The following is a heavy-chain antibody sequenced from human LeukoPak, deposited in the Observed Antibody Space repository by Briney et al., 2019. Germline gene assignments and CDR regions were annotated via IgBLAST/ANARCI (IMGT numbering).Heavy chain of an antibody. CDR1: GGSFSGYY. V-gene: IGHV4-59*01. CDR3: ARGIAVAGDDAFDI. CDR2: IYYSGST. J-gene: IGHJ3*02. Sequence: PSETLSLTCAVYGGSFSGYYWSWIRQPPGKGLEWIGYIYYSGSTNYNPSLKSRVTISVDTSKNQFSLKLSSVTAADTAVYYCARGIAVAGDDAFDIWGQGTMVTVSS. D-gene: IGHD6-19*01.